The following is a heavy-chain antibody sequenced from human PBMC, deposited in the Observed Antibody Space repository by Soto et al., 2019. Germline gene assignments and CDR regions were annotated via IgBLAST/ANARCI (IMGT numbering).Heavy chain of an antibody. CDR3: ARAEQMEWLLEIDY. CDR1: GYTFTSYD. Sequence: PSVKVSCKASGYTFTSYDINWVRQATGQGLEWMGWMNPNSGNTGYAQKFQGRVTMTRNTSISTAYMELSSLRSEDTAVYYCARAEQMEWLLEIDYWGQGTLVTVSS. J-gene: IGHJ4*02. CDR2: MNPNSGNT. V-gene: IGHV1-8*01. D-gene: IGHD3-3*01.